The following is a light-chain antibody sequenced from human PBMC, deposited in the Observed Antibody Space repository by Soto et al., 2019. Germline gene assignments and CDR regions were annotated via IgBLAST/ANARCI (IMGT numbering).Light chain of an antibody. CDR3: GSWDSSLSAYV. J-gene: IGLJ1*01. Sequence: QSVLTQPASVSGSPGQSITISCSGTRSDIGSYNYVAWYQQFPGKTPKILIYGVSNRPSGVSSRFSGSKSGNTASLTISGLQAGDEADYYCGSWDSSLSAYVFGTGTKVTVL. V-gene: IGLV2-14*01. CDR1: RSDIGSYNY. CDR2: GVS.